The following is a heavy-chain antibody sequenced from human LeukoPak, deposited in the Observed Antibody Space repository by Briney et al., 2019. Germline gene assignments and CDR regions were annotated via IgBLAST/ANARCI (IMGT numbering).Heavy chain of an antibody. Sequence: WIRQHPGKGLEWIGYIYYSGSTYYNPSLKSRVTISVDTSKNQFSLKLSSVTAADTAVYYCARDPTFGWFDPWGQGTLVTVSS. CDR2: IYYSGST. J-gene: IGHJ5*02. V-gene: IGHV4-31*02. CDR3: ARDPTFGWFDP. D-gene: IGHD3-10*01.